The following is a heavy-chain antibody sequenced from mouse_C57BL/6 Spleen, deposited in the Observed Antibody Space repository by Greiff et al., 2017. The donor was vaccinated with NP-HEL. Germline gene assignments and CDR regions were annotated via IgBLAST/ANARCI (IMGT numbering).Heavy chain of an antibody. Sequence: EVKLVESGGGLVKPGGSLKLSCAASGFTFSSHAMSWVRQTPEKRLEWVATISDGGSYTYYPDNVKGRFTISRDNAKNNLYLQMSHLKSEDTAMYYCARGYGNFYYAMDYWGQGTSVTVSS. D-gene: IGHD2-1*01. CDR3: ARGYGNFYYAMDY. J-gene: IGHJ4*01. V-gene: IGHV5-4*03. CDR1: GFTFSSHA. CDR2: ISDGGSYT.